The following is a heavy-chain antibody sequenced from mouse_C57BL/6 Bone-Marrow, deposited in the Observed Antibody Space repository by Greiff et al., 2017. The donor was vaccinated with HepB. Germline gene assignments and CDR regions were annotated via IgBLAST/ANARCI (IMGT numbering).Heavy chain of an antibody. V-gene: IGHV5-9-1*02. CDR1: GFTFSSYA. J-gene: IGHJ2*01. CDR3: TRETTVVANYFDY. D-gene: IGHD1-1*01. CDR2: ISSGGDYI. Sequence: EVKLVESGEGLVKPGGSLKLSCAASGFTFSSYAMSWVRQTPEKRLEWVAYISSGGDYIYYADTVKGRFTISRDNARNTLYLQMSSLKSEDTAMYDCTRETTVVANYFDYWGQGNTLTVSS.